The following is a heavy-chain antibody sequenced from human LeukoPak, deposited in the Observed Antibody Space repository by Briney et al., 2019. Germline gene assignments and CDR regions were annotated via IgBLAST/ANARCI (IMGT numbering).Heavy chain of an antibody. V-gene: IGHV4-30-2*01. J-gene: IGHJ4*02. CDR3: ARERQKDYYDSSGYYDY. CDR1: GGSISSGGYS. CDR2: IYHSGST. Sequence: SETLSLTCTVSGGSISSGGYSWSWIRQPPGKGLEWIGYIYHSGSTYYNPSLKSRVTISVDRSKNQFSLKLSSVTAADTAVYYCARERQKDYYDSSGYYDYWGQGTLVTVSS. D-gene: IGHD3-22*01.